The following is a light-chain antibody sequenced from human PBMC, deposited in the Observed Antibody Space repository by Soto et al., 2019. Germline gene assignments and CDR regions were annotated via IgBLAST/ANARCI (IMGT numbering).Light chain of an antibody. CDR2: EVS. V-gene: IGLV2-8*01. J-gene: IGLJ2*01. CDR3: SSFAGNNNLV. CDR1: SSDVGGYNY. Sequence: QSVLTQPPSASGSPGQSVTMSCTGTSSDVGGYNYVSWYQQHPGKAPKLMISEVSKRPSGVPDRFSGSKSGNTASLTVSGLQAEDEADYYCSSFAGNNNLVFGGGTKPTVL.